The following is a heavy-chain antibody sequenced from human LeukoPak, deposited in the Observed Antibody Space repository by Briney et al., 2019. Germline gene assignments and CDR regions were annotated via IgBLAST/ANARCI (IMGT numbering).Heavy chain of an antibody. CDR2: IGGSGGST. CDR3: AKLHYDILTGYFLTAFDI. Sequence: PGGSLRIYCTASGFTFSSYAMSWVRQAPGKGLEGVSAIGGSGGSTYYADSVKGRFTISRDNSKNTLYLQLNSLRADDTAVYYCAKLHYDILTGYFLTAFDIWGQGTMVTVSS. D-gene: IGHD3-9*01. CDR1: GFTFSSYA. J-gene: IGHJ3*02. V-gene: IGHV3-23*01.